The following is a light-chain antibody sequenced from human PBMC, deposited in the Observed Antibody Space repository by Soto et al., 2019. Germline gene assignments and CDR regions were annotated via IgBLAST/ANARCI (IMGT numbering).Light chain of an antibody. Sequence: DIQVTQSPSSLSAFVGDRVTITCRTSQTISNNLNWYQQQPGKAPNLLIYGASSLQSGVPSRFSGSGSGTDFTLTISSLQPEDFATYFCQQSSSALLTFGQGTKVDIK. J-gene: IGKJ1*01. CDR3: QQSSSALLT. V-gene: IGKV1-39*01. CDR1: QTISNN. CDR2: GAS.